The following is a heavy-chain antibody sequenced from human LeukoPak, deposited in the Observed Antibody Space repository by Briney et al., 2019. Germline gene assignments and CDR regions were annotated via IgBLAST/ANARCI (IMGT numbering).Heavy chain of an antibody. Sequence: SETLSLTCTVSGGSITSSSHHWGWIRQSPGKGLEWIGSMYYGRTTYYNPSLNSRVTISVVASKNQFSLKLSSVTAADTAVYYCASLGEDFDYWGQGTLVTVSS. CDR2: MYYGRTT. J-gene: IGHJ4*02. CDR3: ASLGEDFDY. CDR1: GGSITSSSHH. D-gene: IGHD3-10*01. V-gene: IGHV4-39*07.